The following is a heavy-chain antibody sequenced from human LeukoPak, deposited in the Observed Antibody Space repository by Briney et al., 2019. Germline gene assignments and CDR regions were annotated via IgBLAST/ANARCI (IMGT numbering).Heavy chain of an antibody. V-gene: IGHV4-4*07. CDR2: IYTSGST. Sequence: SETLSLTCTVSGGSISSYYWSWIRQPAGKGLEWIGRIYTSGSTNYNPSLKSRVTISVDKSKSQFSLKLSSVTAADTAVYYCARLDYGDYAFAFDIWGQGTMVTVSS. J-gene: IGHJ3*02. CDR1: GGSISSYY. CDR3: ARLDYGDYAFAFDI. D-gene: IGHD4-17*01.